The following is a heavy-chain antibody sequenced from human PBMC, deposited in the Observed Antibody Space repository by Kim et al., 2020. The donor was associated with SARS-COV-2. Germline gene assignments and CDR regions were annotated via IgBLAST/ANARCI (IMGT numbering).Heavy chain of an antibody. Sequence: SETLSLTCTVSGGSISSYYWSWIRQPPGKGLEWIGYIYYSGSTNYNPSLKSRVTISVDTSKNQFSLKLTSVTAADTAVYYCVRGFDYWGQGTLVTVSS. CDR1: GGSISSYY. J-gene: IGHJ4*02. CDR3: VRGFDY. CDR2: IYYSGST. V-gene: IGHV4-59*01.